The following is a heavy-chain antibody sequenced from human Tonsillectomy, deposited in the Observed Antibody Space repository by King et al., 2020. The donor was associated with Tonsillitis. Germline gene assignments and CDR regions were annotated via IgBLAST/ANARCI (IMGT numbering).Heavy chain of an antibody. Sequence: VQLQESGPGLVKPSETLSLTCTVSGGSISSYYWSWIRQPPGKGLEWIGYIYYSGSTNYNPSLKSRVTISVDTSKNQFSLKLSSVTAADTAVYYCARTHIWHWGLNWFDPWGQGTLVTVSS. CDR1: GGSISSYY. V-gene: IGHV4-59*08. CDR2: IYYSGST. D-gene: IGHD3-16*01. CDR3: ARTHIWHWGLNWFDP. J-gene: IGHJ5*02.